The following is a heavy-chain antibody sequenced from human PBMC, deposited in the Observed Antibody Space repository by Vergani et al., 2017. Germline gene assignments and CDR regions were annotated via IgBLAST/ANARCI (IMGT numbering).Heavy chain of an antibody. V-gene: IGHV1-69*18. CDR2: IIPIFGTA. CDR1: GGTFSSYA. D-gene: IGHD2-2*02. J-gene: IGHJ6*02. Sequence: QVQLVQSGAEVKKPGSSVKVSCKASGGTFSSYAISWVRQAPGQGLEWMGRIIPIFGTANYAQKFQGRVTITADESTSTAYMELSSLRSEDTAVYYCARGPGYFSSTSCYRGPGYYYGMDVWGQGTTVTVSS. CDR3: ARGPGYFSSTSCYRGPGYYYGMDV.